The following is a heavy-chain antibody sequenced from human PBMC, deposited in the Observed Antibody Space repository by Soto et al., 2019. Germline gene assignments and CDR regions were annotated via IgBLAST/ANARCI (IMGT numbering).Heavy chain of an antibody. V-gene: IGHV3-30-3*01. Sequence: QVQLVESGGGVVQPGRSLRLSCAASGFTFSSYAMHWVRQAPGKGLEWVAVISYDGSNKYYADSVKGRFTISRDNSKNTLYLQMNSLRAEDTAVYYCARDQSMGIQLWFSGGEGFDYWGQGTLVTVSS. CDR2: ISYDGSNK. CDR3: ARDQSMGIQLWFSGGEGFDY. J-gene: IGHJ4*02. D-gene: IGHD5-18*01. CDR1: GFTFSSYA.